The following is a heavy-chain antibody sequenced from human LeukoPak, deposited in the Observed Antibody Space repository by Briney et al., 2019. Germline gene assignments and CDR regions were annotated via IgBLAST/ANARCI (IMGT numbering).Heavy chain of an antibody. CDR1: GGSISSYY. CDR3: ARDSNPEDYYYYYMDV. J-gene: IGHJ6*03. V-gene: IGHV4-59*01. Sequence: SETLSLTCTVSGGSISSYYWSWIRQPPGKGLEWIGYIYYSGSTNYNPSLKSRVTISVDTSKNQFSLKLSSVTAADTAVYYCARDSNPEDYYYYYMDVWGKGTTVTISS. CDR2: IYYSGST. D-gene: IGHD3-3*02.